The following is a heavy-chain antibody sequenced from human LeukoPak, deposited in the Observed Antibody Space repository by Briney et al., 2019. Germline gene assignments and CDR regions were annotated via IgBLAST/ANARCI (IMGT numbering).Heavy chain of an antibody. J-gene: IGHJ3*02. CDR1: GYTFTSYG. D-gene: IGHD6-13*01. Sequence: ASVKVSCKASGYTFTSYGISWVRQAPGQGLEWMGWISAYNGNTNYAQKLQGRVTMTTDTSTSTAYMELRSLRSDDTAVYYCPRDHTAGYSNLPDAFDIWGQGTMVTVSS. CDR3: PRDHTAGYSNLPDAFDI. CDR2: ISAYNGNT. V-gene: IGHV1-18*01.